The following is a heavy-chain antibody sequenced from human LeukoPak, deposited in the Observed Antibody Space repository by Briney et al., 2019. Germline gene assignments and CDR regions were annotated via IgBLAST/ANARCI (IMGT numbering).Heavy chain of an antibody. CDR1: GGSFSGYY. CDR3: ARGRRRFGELPHFDY. J-gene: IGHJ4*02. Sequence: PSETLSLTCAVYGGSFSGYYWSWIRQPPGKGLEWIGEINHSGSTNCNPSLKSRVTISVDTSKNQFSLKLSSVTAADTAVYYCARGRRRFGELPHFDYWGQGTLVTVSS. CDR2: INHSGST. V-gene: IGHV4-34*01. D-gene: IGHD3-10*01.